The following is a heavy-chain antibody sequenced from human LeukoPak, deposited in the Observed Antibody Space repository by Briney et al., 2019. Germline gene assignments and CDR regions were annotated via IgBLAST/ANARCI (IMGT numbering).Heavy chain of an antibody. CDR1: GFTFSDYY. V-gene: IGHV3-11*04. D-gene: IGHD3-16*01. CDR2: ISSSDSTI. J-gene: IGHJ1*01. CDR3: ARGPRLPQYFQY. Sequence: GGSLRLSCAASGFTFSDYYMSWVRQAPGKGLEWVSYISSSDSTIYYADSVKGRFTISRDNAKNSLYLQMNSLRAEDTAVYYCARGPRLPQYFQYWGQGTLVTVSS.